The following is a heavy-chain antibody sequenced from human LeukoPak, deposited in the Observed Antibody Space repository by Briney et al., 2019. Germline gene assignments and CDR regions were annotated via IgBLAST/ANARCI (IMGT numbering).Heavy chain of an antibody. CDR2: INPNSGGT. CDR1: GYTFTGYY. V-gene: IGHV1-2*04. CDR3: ARDQISGSYLYQFDY. D-gene: IGHD1-26*01. Sequence: ASVKVSCKASGYTFTGYYMHWVRQAPGQGLEWMGWINPNSGGTNYAQKFQGWVTMTRDTSISTAYMELSRLRSDDTAVYYCARDQISGSYLYQFDYWGQGTLVTVSS. J-gene: IGHJ4*02.